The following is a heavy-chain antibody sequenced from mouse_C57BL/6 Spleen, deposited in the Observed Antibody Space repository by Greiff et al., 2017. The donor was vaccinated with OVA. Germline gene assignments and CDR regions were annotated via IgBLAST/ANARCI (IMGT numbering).Heavy chain of an antibody. Sequence: EVKLVESGGGLVQPGGSLSLSCAASGFTFTDYYMSWVRQPPGKALEWLGFIRNKANGYTTEYSASVKGRFTISRENSQSILYLQMKALRAEDSATYYGAMEGEGAMGYWGQGTSVTVSS. CDR3: AMEGEGAMGY. CDR1: GFTFTDYY. CDR2: IRNKANGYTT. D-gene: IGHD2-13*01. J-gene: IGHJ4*01. V-gene: IGHV7-3*01.